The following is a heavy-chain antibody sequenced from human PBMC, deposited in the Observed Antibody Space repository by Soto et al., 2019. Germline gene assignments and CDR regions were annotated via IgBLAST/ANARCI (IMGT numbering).Heavy chain of an antibody. D-gene: IGHD3-22*01. CDR1: GCTFSNYW. CDR3: ARGDYYDTNGPFSDAFDI. CDR2: IKPDGSEK. J-gene: IGHJ3*02. V-gene: IGHV3-7*04. Sequence: GGSLRLSCAASGCTFSNYWMSWVRQAPGKGLEWVANIKPDGSEKFYVDSLKGRFTMSRDNAKNSLYLQMNSLRVDDTAVYYCARGDYYDTNGPFSDAFDIWGQGTMVTVSS.